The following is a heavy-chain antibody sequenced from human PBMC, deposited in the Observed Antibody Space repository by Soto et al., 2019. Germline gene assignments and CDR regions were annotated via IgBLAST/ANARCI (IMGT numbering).Heavy chain of an antibody. Sequence: QVQLVQSGAEVKKPGSSVKVSCEASGGTFSSYAISWVRQAPGQGLEWMGGIIPIFGTANYAQKFQGRVTITADESTSTAYMELSSLRSEDTAVYYCARGSRTIFGVVIPNYYYYGMDVWGQGTTVTVSS. CDR2: IIPIFGTA. CDR3: ARGSRTIFGVVIPNYYYYGMDV. D-gene: IGHD3-3*01. CDR1: GGTFSSYA. V-gene: IGHV1-69*01. J-gene: IGHJ6*02.